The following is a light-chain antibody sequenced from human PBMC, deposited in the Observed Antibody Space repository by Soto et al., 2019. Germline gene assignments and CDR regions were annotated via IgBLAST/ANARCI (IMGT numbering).Light chain of an antibody. J-gene: IGLJ1*01. V-gene: IGLV2-14*01. CDR3: CSYVSSKTYV. Sequence: QSALTQPASVSGSPGQSITMSCTGTRTDVGGYNFVSWYQQHPGKAPKLIIYEVSNRPSGVSNRFSGPKSDNTASLTISGLQAEDEADYYCCSYVSSKTYVFGTGTKVTVL. CDR1: RTDVGGYNF. CDR2: EVS.